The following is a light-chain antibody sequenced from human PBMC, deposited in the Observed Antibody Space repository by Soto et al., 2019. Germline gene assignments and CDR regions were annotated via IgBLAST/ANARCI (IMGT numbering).Light chain of an antibody. V-gene: IGKV3-20*01. CDR2: GAS. CDR1: QSVSSNN. J-gene: IGKJ5*01. CDR3: QQYDNSPIT. Sequence: IVLTQSPGTLSLSQGERATLSCRASQSVSSNNLAWYQQKPGQAPRLLIYGASSRATGIPDRFSGTGSETDFTLTISRLEPEDFAVYYCQQYDNSPITFGQGTRLEIK.